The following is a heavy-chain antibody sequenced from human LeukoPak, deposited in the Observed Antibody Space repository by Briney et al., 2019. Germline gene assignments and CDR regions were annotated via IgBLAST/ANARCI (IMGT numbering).Heavy chain of an antibody. J-gene: IGHJ2*01. CDR1: GGSISSGGYY. V-gene: IGHV4-61*08. CDR3: ARGQGKNWGSNWYFDL. CDR2: IYYSGST. D-gene: IGHD7-27*01. Sequence: PSQTLSLTCTVSGGSISSGGYYWSWIRQPPGKGLEWIGYIYYSGSTNYNPSLKSRVTISVDTSKNQFSLKLSSVTAADTAVYYCARGQGKNWGSNWYFDLWGRGTLVTVSS.